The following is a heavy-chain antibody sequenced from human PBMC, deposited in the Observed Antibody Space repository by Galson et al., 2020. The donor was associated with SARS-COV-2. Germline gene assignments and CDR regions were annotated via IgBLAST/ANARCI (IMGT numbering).Heavy chain of an antibody. J-gene: IGHJ5*02. D-gene: IGHD3-16*01. V-gene: IGHV5-51*01. CDR1: GYSFTNYW. CDR3: GVSNDYNVDALDP. CDR2: IYPGDSDT. Sequence: HGESLKISCKGSGYSFTNYWIGWVRQMPGKGLEWVGIIYPGDSDTRYSPSFQGQVTISADTSINTAYLQWSSLKASDTARYYCGVSNDYNVDALDPWGQGTLVTVSS.